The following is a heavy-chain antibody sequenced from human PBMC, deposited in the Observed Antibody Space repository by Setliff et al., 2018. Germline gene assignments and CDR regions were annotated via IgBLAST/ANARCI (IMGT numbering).Heavy chain of an antibody. CDR1: GDSISSGYY. D-gene: IGHD3-22*01. V-gene: IGHV4-38-2*01. J-gene: IGHJ5*02. CDR3: ARAHTWSLPNDNSGYPGWFDP. Sequence: SETLSLTCAVSGDSISSGYYWGWIRQPPGKGLEWIVNIHHSGKAYYNPSLKSRVTMSVDTSKNHVSLKLSSVTAADTAVYYCARAHTWSLPNDNSGYPGWFDPWGQGTLVTVSS. CDR2: IHHSGKA.